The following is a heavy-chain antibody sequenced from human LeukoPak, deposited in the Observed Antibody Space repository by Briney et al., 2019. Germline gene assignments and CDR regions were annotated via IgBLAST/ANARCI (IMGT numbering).Heavy chain of an antibody. CDR3: ARYGDYNLWFYYYGMDV. V-gene: IGHV4-31*03. CDR2: IYCSGST. D-gene: IGHD4-17*01. Sequence: PSGTLSLTCTVSGGSISSGGYYWSWIRQHPGKGLEWIGYIYCSGSTYYNPSLKSRVTISVDTSKNQFSLKLSSVTAADTAVYYCARYGDYNLWFYYYGMDVWGQGTTVTVSS. CDR1: GGSISSGGYY. J-gene: IGHJ6*02.